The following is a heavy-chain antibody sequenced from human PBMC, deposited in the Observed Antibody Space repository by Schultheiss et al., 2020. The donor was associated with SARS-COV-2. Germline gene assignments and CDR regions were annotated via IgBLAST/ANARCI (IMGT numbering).Heavy chain of an antibody. CDR2: INHSGST. CDR1: GGSISSSSYY. CDR3: ARDYSSGSRYYYGMDV. V-gene: IGHV4-39*07. Sequence: SETLSLTCSVSGGSISSSSYYWGWIRQPPGKGLEWIGEINHSGSTNYNPSLKSRVTISVDKSKNQFSLKLSSVTAADTAVYYCARDYSSGSRYYYGMDVWGQGTTVTVSS. J-gene: IGHJ6*02. D-gene: IGHD6-19*01.